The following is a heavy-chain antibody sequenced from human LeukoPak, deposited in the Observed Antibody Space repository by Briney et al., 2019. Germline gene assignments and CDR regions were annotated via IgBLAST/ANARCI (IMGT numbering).Heavy chain of an antibody. J-gene: IGHJ6*03. V-gene: IGHV1-8*01. CDR3: ARLYYDFWSGYSPSYYYYYMDV. CDR1: GYTFTSYD. CDR2: MNPNSGNT. D-gene: IGHD3-3*01. Sequence: ASVKVSCKASGYTFTSYDINWVRQATGQGLEWMGWMNPNSGNTGYAQKFQGRVTMTRNTSISTAYMELSSLRSEDTAVYYCARLYYDFWSGYSPSYYYYYMDVWGKGTTVTVSS.